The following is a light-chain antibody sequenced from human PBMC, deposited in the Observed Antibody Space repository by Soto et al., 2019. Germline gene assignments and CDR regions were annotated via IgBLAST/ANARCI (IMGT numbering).Light chain of an antibody. CDR3: QSYDSSLSGAV. J-gene: IGLJ2*01. V-gene: IGLV1-40*01. CDR1: SSNIGAGYD. Sequence: QSALTQPPSVSGAPGQRVTISCTGSSSNIGAGYDVHWYQQLPGRAPKLLIYGNNNRPSGAPDRFSGSKSGTSASLAITGLQAEDEADYYCQSYDSSLSGAVFGGGTKSPS. CDR2: GNN.